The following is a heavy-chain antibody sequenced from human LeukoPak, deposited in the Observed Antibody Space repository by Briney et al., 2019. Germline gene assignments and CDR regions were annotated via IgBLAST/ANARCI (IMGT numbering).Heavy chain of an antibody. J-gene: IGHJ5*02. V-gene: IGHV4-38-2*01. CDR2: IYHSGST. D-gene: IGHD2-15*01. Sequence: PSETLSLTCAVSGYSISSGYYWGWIRQPPGKGLEWIGSIYHSGSTYYNPSPKSRVTISVDTSKNQFSLKLSSVTAADTAVYYCARLYCSGGSCYGNRRNNWFDPWGQGTLVTVSS. CDR3: ARLYCSGGSCYGNRRNNWFDP. CDR1: GYSISSGYY.